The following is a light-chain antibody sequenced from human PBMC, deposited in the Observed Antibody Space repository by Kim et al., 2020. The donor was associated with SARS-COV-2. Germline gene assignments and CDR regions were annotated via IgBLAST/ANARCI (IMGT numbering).Light chain of an antibody. J-gene: IGKJ1*01. V-gene: IGKV3-11*01. CDR1: QSVSSY. CDR3: QQRSNWPPT. CDR2: DAS. Sequence: LSPGESATLSCRASQSVSSYLAWYQQKPGQAPRLLIYDASNRATGIPARFSGSGSGTDFTLTISSLEPEDFAVYYCQQRSNWPPTFGQGTKVDIK.